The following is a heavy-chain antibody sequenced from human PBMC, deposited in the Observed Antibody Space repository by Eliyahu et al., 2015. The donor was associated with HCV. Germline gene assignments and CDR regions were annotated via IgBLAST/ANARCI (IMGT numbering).Heavy chain of an antibody. J-gene: IGHJ5*02. CDR1: GDSIRRSTYY. CDR2: IYHSRST. CDR3: TRGFDGGGGFDP. Sequence: QLQPLEWGPRLVKPSETLSLTCSVSGDSIRRSTYYWGWVRQPPGKGLEWIGSIYHSRSTYYNPSLESRVTISIDTSNNHFSLRLTSLTAADTAMYFCTRGFDGGGGFDPWGQGTLVTVSS. D-gene: IGHD2-21*01. V-gene: IGHV4-39*07.